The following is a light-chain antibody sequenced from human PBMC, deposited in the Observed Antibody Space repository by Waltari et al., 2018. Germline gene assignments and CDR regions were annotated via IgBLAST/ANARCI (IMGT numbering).Light chain of an antibody. CDR2: DAA. V-gene: IGKV3-20*01. CDR3: QKYGTLPAT. J-gene: IGKJ1*01. CDR1: QSISRY. Sequence: EIMLTQSPGILSLSPGERDTLSGRASQSISRYLAWYPHKPGQAPRLLIYDAATRATGIPDRFSGSGSGTDFSLTISRLEPEDSAVYYCQKYGTLPATFGQGTKVEIK.